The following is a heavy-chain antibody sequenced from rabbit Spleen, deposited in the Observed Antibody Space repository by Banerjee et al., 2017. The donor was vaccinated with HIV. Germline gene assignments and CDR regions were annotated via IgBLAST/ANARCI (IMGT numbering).Heavy chain of an antibody. J-gene: IGHJ4*01. CDR3: ARDLVAVIGWNFNL. D-gene: IGHD1-1*01. CDR2: IDPVFGIT. Sequence: QLVESGRGLVQPGGSLKLSCKASGFTLSSYYMNWVRQAPGKGLEWIGYIDPVFGITYYASWVNGRFSISRENAQNTVFLQMTSLTAADTATYFCARDLVAVIGWNFNLWGQGTLVTVS. V-gene: IGHV1S7*01. CDR1: GFTLSSYY.